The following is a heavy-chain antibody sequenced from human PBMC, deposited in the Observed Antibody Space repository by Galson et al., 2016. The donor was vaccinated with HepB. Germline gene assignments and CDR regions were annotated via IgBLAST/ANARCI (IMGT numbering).Heavy chain of an antibody. D-gene: IGHD3-9*01. J-gene: IGHJ6*02. V-gene: IGHV1-69*06. CDR3: ARRVSYDNHYYYGFDV. CDR2: IIPIFGTT. Sequence: FRSSGGTFNPFGISWVRQAPGQGLEWMGGIIPIFGTTNYAQKFPGRVTITADKGTTTVYMVLSSLTSEDTAVYYCARRVSYDNHYYYGFDVWGQGTTVTVSS. CDR1: GGTFNPFG.